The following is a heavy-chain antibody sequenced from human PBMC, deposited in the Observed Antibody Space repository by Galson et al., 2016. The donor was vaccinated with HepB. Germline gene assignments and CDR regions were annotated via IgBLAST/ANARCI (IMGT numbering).Heavy chain of an antibody. CDR1: GFTFSDYG. CDR2: IWYDGSKK. D-gene: IGHD6-19*01. CDR3: VREGNNSGWVLDY. V-gene: IGHV3-33*01. Sequence: SLRLSCAVSGFTFSDYGMHWVRQAPGQGLEWVAVIWYDGSKKYYVDSVEGRFTISRDNSKNTLYLEMNNLRGEDSAVYYCVREGNNSGWVLDYWGQGAPVTVSS. J-gene: IGHJ4*02.